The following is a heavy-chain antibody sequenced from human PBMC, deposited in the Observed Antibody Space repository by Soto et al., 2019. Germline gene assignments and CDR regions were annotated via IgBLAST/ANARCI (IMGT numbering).Heavy chain of an antibody. CDR1: GFTFSSYG. CDR3: AKSGVWDFWSGYDYYYGMDV. V-gene: IGHV3-30*18. CDR2: ISYDGSNK. Sequence: GGSLRLSCAASGFTFSSYGMHWVRQAPGKGLEWVAVISYDGSNKYYADSVKGRFTISRDNSKNTLYLQMNSLRAEDTAVYYCAKSGVWDFWSGYDYYYGMDVWGQGTTVTVSS. D-gene: IGHD3-3*01. J-gene: IGHJ6*02.